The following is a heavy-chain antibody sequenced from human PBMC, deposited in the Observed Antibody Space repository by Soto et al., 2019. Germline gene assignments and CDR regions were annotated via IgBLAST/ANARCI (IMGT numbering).Heavy chain of an antibody. Sequence: QVQLQQWGAGLLKPSETLSLTCAVYGGSFSGYYWSWIRQPPGKGLEWIGEINHSGSTNYNPSLKSRVTISVDTSKNQFSLKLSSVTAADPALYYCARQRYQLPNDYWGQGTLVTVSS. D-gene: IGHD2-2*01. J-gene: IGHJ4*02. V-gene: IGHV4-34*01. CDR1: GGSFSGYY. CDR3: ARQRYQLPNDY. CDR2: INHSGST.